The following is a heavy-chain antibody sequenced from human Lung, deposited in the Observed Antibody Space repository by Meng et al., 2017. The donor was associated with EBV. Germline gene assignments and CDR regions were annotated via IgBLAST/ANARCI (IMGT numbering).Heavy chain of an antibody. Sequence: QIPLEESGPTLVKPTETLPLTCTFSGFSLSTSGVGVGWIRQPTGQALEWLAHIYWDDDKRYSPSLKNRLTITKDTSKNQVVLTLTNIDPFDTATYYCAHRHRLRDFDYWGQGTLVTVSS. J-gene: IGHJ4*02. D-gene: IGHD4-17*01. V-gene: IGHV2-5*02. CDR1: GFSLSTSGVG. CDR3: AHRHRLRDFDY. CDR2: IYWDDDK.